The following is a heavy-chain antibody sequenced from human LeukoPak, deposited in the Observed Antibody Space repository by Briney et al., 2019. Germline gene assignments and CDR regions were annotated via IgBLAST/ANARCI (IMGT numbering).Heavy chain of an antibody. Sequence: GRSLRLSCAASGFTFSSYGMHWVRQAPGKGLEWGAVIWYDGSNKYYADSVKGRFTISRDNSKNTLYMQMNSLRAEDTAVYYCATDYYGSGSYYKGEVDYWGQGTLVTVSS. CDR2: IWYDGSNK. CDR3: ATDYYGSGSYYKGEVDY. D-gene: IGHD3-10*01. CDR1: GFTFSSYG. J-gene: IGHJ4*02. V-gene: IGHV3-33*08.